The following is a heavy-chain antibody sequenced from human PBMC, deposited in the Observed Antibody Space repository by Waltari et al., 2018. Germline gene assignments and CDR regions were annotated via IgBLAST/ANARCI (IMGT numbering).Heavy chain of an antibody. CDR2: IRYDGSEK. V-gene: IGHV3-30*02. CDR1: GFTFSTSG. Sequence: QVRLVGTGGGVFQPGGSLRLSWGEAGFTFSTSGMHWVRQAPGKGLEWVSFIRYDGSEKKYADPILGRFTVSRDNSKNTLYLQITSLGAEDTAVYYYVKDLEHHWNAGYFDYWAQGTRVTVSS. CDR3: VKDLEHHWNAGYFDY. D-gene: IGHD1-1*01. J-gene: IGHJ4*02.